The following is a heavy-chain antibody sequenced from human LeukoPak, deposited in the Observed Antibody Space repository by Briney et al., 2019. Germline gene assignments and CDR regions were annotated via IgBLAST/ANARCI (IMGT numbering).Heavy chain of an antibody. J-gene: IGHJ4*02. Sequence: SQTPSLTCTVSGASISSSTYYWGWIRQPPGKGLEWIGSIYYSGGTYYNPSLQSRVTISVDTSKNQFSLKLNSVTAADTAVYYCARRLAAAGSDYFDYWGQGTLVAVSS. CDR2: IYYSGGT. CDR3: ARRLAAAGSDYFDY. D-gene: IGHD6-13*01. V-gene: IGHV4-39*01. CDR1: GASISSSTYY.